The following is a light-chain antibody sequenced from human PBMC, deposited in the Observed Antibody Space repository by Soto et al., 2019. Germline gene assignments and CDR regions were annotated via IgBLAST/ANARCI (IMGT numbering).Light chain of an antibody. CDR3: QQYNSYPLT. CDR1: HDISTY. V-gene: IGKV1-9*01. Sequence: DIQLTQSPSLLSASVGDRVTNTCRASHDISTYLAWYQQKPGKAPKLMIYEASTLQSGVPSRFSGSGSGTEFTLTISGLLPEDFATYYCQQYNSYPLTFGQGTKVDIK. J-gene: IGKJ1*01. CDR2: EAS.